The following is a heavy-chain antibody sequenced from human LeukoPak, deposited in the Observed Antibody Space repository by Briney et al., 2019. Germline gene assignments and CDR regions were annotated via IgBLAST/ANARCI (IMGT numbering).Heavy chain of an antibody. CDR2: IFGSGAGI. D-gene: IGHD3-3*01. CDR1: GFAFSTYA. V-gene: IGHV3-23*01. J-gene: IGHJ4*02. CDR3: AKDRIPDGFYSLDH. Sequence: GGSLRLSCTASGFAFSTYAMNWVRQAPGKGLEWVSVIFGSGAGINYADSVKGRFTISRDNSKNTLYLQMSTLRAEDTAIYYCAKDRIPDGFYSLDHWGQGALVTVSS.